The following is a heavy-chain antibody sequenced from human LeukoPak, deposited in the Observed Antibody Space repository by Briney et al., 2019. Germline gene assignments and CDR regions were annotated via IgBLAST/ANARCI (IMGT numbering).Heavy chain of an antibody. D-gene: IGHD3-10*01. Sequence: AGGSLRLSCAASGFTFSSYSMKWVRQAPGKGLEWVSYISSSGSTIYYADSVKGRFTISRDSAKNSLYLQMNSLRAEDTAVYYCARDMSYYYGSGPTWGQGTLVTVSS. J-gene: IGHJ4*02. CDR3: ARDMSYYYGSGPT. CDR1: GFTFSSYS. V-gene: IGHV3-48*04. CDR2: ISSSGSTI.